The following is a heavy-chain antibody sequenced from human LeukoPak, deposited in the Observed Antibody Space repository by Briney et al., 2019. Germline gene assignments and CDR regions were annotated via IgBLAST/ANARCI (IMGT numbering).Heavy chain of an antibody. V-gene: IGHV1-18*01. CDR2: ISAYNGNT. D-gene: IGHD2-15*01. CDR3: ASLYCSGGSCYYYGMDV. CDR1: GYTFTSYG. J-gene: IGHJ6*02. Sequence: ASVKVSCKASGYTFTSYGISWVRQAPGQGLEWMGWISAYNGNTNYAQKFQGRVTITADESTSTAYMELSSLRSEDTAVYYCASLYCSGGSCYYYGMDVWGQGTTVTVSS.